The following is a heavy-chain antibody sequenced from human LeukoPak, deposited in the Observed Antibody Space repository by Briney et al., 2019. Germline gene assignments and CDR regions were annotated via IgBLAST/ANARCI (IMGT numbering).Heavy chain of an antibody. CDR2: MHPGNGNT. V-gene: IGHV1-2*02. Sequence: VASVKVFCKASGYRFISNYIQWVRQAPGLGPEWMGWMHPGNGNTRYAEKFQGRVTMTRDTSINTAYMDLSSLRSDDTAVYYCAREGSYCVGGDCYSFDFWGQGTLITVSS. J-gene: IGHJ4*02. CDR3: AREGSYCVGGDCYSFDF. CDR1: GYRFISNY. D-gene: IGHD2-21*02.